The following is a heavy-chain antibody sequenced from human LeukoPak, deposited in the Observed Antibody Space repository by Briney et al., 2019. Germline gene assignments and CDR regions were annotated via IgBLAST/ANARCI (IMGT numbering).Heavy chain of an antibody. V-gene: IGHV4-61*01. CDR2: IYNSGST. J-gene: IGHJ4*02. CDR3: AGLEAHRPLDY. Sequence: SETLSLTCTVSGGSVSDNNFFWNWIRQPPGKGLEWIGYIYNSGSTNYNPALNSRVTISVDTSNNQFSLKLGSVIAADTAVYYCAGLEAHRPLDYWGQGTLVIVSS. CDR1: GGSVSDNNFF.